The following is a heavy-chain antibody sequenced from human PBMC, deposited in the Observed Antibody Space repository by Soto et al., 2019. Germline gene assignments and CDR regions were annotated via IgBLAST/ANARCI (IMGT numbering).Heavy chain of an antibody. Sequence: HVQLQESGQGLVKPAQSLSLTCTVSGGSIISGGYYWNWIRHHPGKGLEWIGYIFYSGSTFYIPSRKTRVTMSVDTCKNQFSLRLSSLTAADTAMYYCARCSGGDTLDSWGQGTLVTVSS. CDR2: IFYSGST. D-gene: IGHD4-17*01. CDR1: GGSIISGGYY. J-gene: IGHJ4*02. V-gene: IGHV4-31*03. CDR3: ARCSGGDTLDS.